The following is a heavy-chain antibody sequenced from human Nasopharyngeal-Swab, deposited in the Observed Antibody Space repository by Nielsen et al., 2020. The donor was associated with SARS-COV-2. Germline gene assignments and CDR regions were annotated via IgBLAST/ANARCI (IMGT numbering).Heavy chain of an antibody. CDR3: AAVRYCSSTSCYPWDY. CDR1: GFTFTSSA. V-gene: IGHV1-58*02. Sequence: VKVSCKASGFTFTSSAMQWVRQARGQRLEWIGWIVVGSGNTNYAQKFQERVTITRDMSTSTAYMELSSLRSEDTAVYYCAAVRYCSSTSCYPWDYWGQGTLVTVSS. J-gene: IGHJ4*02. D-gene: IGHD2-2*01. CDR2: IVVGSGNT.